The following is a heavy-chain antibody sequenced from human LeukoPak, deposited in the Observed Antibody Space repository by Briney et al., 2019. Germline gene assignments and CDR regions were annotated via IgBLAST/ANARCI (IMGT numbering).Heavy chain of an antibody. CDR2: IYYSGST. J-gene: IGHJ4*02. CDR1: GGSISSYY. CDR3: ARYLSGSYYFDY. V-gene: IGHV4-59*08. Sequence: PSETLSLTCTVSGGSISSYYWSWIRQPPGKGLEWIGYIYYSGSTNYNPSLKSRVTISVDTSKNRFSLKLSSVTAADTAVYYCARYLSGSYYFDYWGQGTLVTVSS. D-gene: IGHD3-10*01.